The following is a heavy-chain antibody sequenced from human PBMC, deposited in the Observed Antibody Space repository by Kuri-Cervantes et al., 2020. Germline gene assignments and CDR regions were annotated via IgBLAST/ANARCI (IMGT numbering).Heavy chain of an antibody. V-gene: IGHV1-69*05. CDR3: ARRRRGDWGWFDP. D-gene: IGHD3-16*01. CDR2: IIPIFGTA. CDR1: GGTFSSYA. J-gene: IGHJ5*02. Sequence: SVKVSCKASGGTFSSYAISWVRQAPGQGLEWMGGIIPIFGTANYAQKFQGRVTITTDESTSTAYMELSSLRSEDTAVYYCARRRRGDWGWFDPWGQGTLVTVSS.